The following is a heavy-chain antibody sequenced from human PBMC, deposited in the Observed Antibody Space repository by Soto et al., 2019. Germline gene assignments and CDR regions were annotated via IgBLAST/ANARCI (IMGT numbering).Heavy chain of an antibody. CDR2: IYSMAST. J-gene: IGHJ3*02. V-gene: IGHV4-39*02. Sequence: QMRLQESGPGLVKPSETLSLSCTVSGASVGSSDYYWGWIRQSPAKGLEWIGSIYSMASTDYNPSLESRVSISVDTSKDRGSLKLSSVTAADTAVYYFAKHTSSVVIASFAIWRQWTMVNVSA. CDR1: GASVGSSDYY. CDR3: AKHTSSVVIASFAI. D-gene: IGHD2-21*01.